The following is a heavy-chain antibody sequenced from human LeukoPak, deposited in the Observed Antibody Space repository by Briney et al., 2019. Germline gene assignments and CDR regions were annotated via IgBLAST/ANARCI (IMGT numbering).Heavy chain of an antibody. D-gene: IGHD5-18*01. CDR3: ARGHGGYSYGRSFDY. CDR1: GGSFSGYY. CDR2: INHSGSI. J-gene: IGHJ4*02. V-gene: IGHV4-34*01. Sequence: PSETLSLTCAVYGGSFSGYYWSWIRQPPGKGLEWIGEINHSGSINYNPSLKSRVTISVDTSKNQFSLKLSSVTAADTAVYYCARGHGGYSYGRSFDYWGQGTLVTVSS.